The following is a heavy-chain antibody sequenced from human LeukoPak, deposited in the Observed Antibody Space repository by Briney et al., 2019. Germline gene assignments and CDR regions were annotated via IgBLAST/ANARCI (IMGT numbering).Heavy chain of an antibody. CDR2: IYYSGST. J-gene: IGHJ4*02. CDR3: ARHAGGISATGTRPFDY. CDR1: GASFSSSTYY. D-gene: IGHD6-13*01. Sequence: SETLSLTCTVSGASFSSSTYYWGWIRQPPGKGLEWIGSIYYSGSTYYNPSLKSRVTMSVDTSKNQFSLKLSSVTAADTAVYYCARHAGGISATGTRPFDYWGQGTLVTVSP. V-gene: IGHV4-39*01.